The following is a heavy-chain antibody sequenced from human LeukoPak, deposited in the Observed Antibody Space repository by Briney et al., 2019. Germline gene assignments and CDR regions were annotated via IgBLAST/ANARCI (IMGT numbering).Heavy chain of an antibody. Sequence: GRSLRLSCAASGFTFSSYAMHWVRQAPGKGLEWVAVISYDGSNKNYADSVKGRFTISRDNSKNTLFLQMKSLRAEDTAVYYCAREADSSGWYSYYGMDVWGQGTTVTVSS. CDR2: ISYDGSNK. CDR1: GFTFSSYA. D-gene: IGHD6-19*01. CDR3: AREADSSGWYSYYGMDV. V-gene: IGHV3-30-3*01. J-gene: IGHJ6*02.